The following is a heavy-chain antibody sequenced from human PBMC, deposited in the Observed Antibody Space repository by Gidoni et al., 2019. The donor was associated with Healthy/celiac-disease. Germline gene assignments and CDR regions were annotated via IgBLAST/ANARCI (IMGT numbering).Heavy chain of an antibody. CDR1: GFTFSSYS. D-gene: IGHD3-22*01. CDR2: ISSSSSYI. CDR3: ARDYFKRSYYDSSGKFDY. V-gene: IGHV3-21*01. Sequence: EVQLVESGGGLVKPGGSLRLSCAASGFTFSSYSMNWVRQAPGKGLEWVSSISSSSSYIYYADSVKGRFTISRDNAKNSLYLQMNSLRAEDTAVYYCARDYFKRSYYDSSGKFDYWGQGTLVTVSS. J-gene: IGHJ4*02.